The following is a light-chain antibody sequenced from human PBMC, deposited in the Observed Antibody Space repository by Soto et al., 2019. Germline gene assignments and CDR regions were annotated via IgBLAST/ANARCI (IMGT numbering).Light chain of an antibody. CDR2: WAS. CDR3: QQYYSTPQTT. V-gene: IGKV4-1*01. Sequence: DIVMTQSPDSQAVSLGERATINCKSSQSVLYSSNNKNYLAWYQQKPGQPPKLLIYWASTRESGVPDRFSGRGSGTDLTLTISSLQAEDVAVYYCQQYYSTPQTTFGGGTKVEIK. J-gene: IGKJ4*01. CDR1: QSVLYSSNNKNY.